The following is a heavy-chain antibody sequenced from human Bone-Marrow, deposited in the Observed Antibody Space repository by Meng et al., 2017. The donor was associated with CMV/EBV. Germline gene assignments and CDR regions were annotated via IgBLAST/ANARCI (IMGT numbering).Heavy chain of an antibody. CDR2: ISSSSSYI. Sequence: GGSLRLSCAASGFTFSSYGMHWVRQAPGKGLEWVSSISSSSSYIYYADSVKGRFTISRDNAKNSVYLLMSSLRAEDTAFYYCARDALSSGGDYWGQGALVTVSS. V-gene: IGHV3-21*01. CDR3: ARDALSSGGDY. J-gene: IGHJ4*02. CDR1: GFTFSSYG. D-gene: IGHD6-19*01.